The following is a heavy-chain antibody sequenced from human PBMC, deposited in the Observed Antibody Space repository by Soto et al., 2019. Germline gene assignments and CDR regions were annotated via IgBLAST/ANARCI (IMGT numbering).Heavy chain of an antibody. CDR1: RFHLCRYA. CDR2: ISGSGGST. D-gene: IGHD6-19*01. CDR3: ASRSSGWYFDY. V-gene: IGHV3-23*01. J-gene: IGHJ4*02. Sequence: GGALRVSIAAARFHLCRYAMKSGRQAPGKGLEWVSVISGSGGSTYYADSVKGRFTISRDNSKNTLYLQMNSLRAEDTAVYYCASRSSGWYFDYWGQGTLVTVSS.